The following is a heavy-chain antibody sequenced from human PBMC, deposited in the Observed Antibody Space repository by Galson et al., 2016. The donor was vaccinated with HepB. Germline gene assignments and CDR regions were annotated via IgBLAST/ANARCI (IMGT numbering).Heavy chain of an antibody. CDR1: GFTFSSYS. V-gene: IGHV3-48*01. Sequence: SLRLSCAASGFTFSSYSMNWVRQAPGEGLEWVSYITSSSSTIYYADSVKGRFAISRDNAKNSLFLQMNSLRAEDTAVYYCVSSLGGPRGMDVWGKGTTVTVSS. CDR2: ITSSSSTI. D-gene: IGHD3-16*01. CDR3: VSSLGGPRGMDV. J-gene: IGHJ6*04.